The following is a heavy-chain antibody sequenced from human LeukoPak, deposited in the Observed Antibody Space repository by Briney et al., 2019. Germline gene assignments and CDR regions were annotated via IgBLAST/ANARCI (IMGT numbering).Heavy chain of an antibody. CDR3: ARQGYSSSPRDY. V-gene: IGHV4-39*01. J-gene: IGHJ4*02. CDR2: IYYSGST. CDR1: GGSITTSNYY. D-gene: IGHD6-6*01. Sequence: PSETLSLTCTVSGGSITTSNYYWGWIRQPPGKGLEWIGSIYYSGSTYYNPSLKSRVTISVDTSKNQFSLKLSSVTAADTAVYYCARQGYSSSPRDYWGQGTLVTVSS.